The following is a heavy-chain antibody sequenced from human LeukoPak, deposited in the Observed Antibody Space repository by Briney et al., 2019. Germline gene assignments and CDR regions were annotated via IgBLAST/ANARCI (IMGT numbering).Heavy chain of an antibody. Sequence: GASVKVSCKASVYTFTSYGISWVGQAPGQGREWMGWISAYNGNTNYAQKLQGRVTMTTDTSTSTAYMELRSLRPDDTAVYYCATQYCSSTSCYPYWVDYWGQGTLVTVSS. CDR2: ISAYNGNT. D-gene: IGHD2-2*01. CDR1: VYTFTSYG. CDR3: ATQYCSSTSCYPYWVDY. V-gene: IGHV1-18*01. J-gene: IGHJ4*02.